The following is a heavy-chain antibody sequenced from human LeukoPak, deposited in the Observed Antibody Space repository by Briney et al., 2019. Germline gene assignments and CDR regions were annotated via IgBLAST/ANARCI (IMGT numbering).Heavy chain of an antibody. J-gene: IGHJ6*02. CDR3: ARGQEQFSSPWQWGPRRKNFYYYGMDV. V-gene: IGHV3-66*01. Sequence: PGGSLRLSCAASGFTVSPSSMNWVRLGPGKGLEWVSVISSDGNTYYADSVKGRFTISRDNSRNTLSLQMHGLRADDTAVYYCARGQEQFSSPWQWGPRRKNFYYYGMDVWGQGTTVTVSS. CDR1: GFTVSPSS. D-gene: IGHD6-19*01. CDR2: ISSDGNT.